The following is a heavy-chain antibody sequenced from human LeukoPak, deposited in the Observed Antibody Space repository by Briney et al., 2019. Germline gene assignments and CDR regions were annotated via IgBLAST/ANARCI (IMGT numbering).Heavy chain of an antibody. V-gene: IGHV3-7*01. D-gene: IGHD3-10*01. CDR2: IKQDGSEK. Sequence: PGGSLRLSCAASGFTFSSYSMNWVRQAPGKGLEWVANIKQDGSEKYYVDSVKGRFTISRDNAKNSLYLQMNSLRAEDTAVYYCARDYGSGSYYYYYYYMDVWGKGTTVTISS. CDR1: GFTFSSYS. CDR3: ARDYGSGSYYYYYYYMDV. J-gene: IGHJ6*03.